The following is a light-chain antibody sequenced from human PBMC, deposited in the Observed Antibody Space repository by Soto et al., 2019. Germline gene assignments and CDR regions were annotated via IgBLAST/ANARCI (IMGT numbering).Light chain of an antibody. V-gene: IGLV1-51*02. CDR1: SSNIGHNY. CDR3: GTWDSSLSVFAV. CDR2: ENN. Sequence: QSVLTQPPSVSAAPGQKVTISCSGSSSNIGHNYVSWYQQLPGTAPKLLIYENNKRPSGIPDRFSGSKSGTSATLGITGLQTGDEAHYYCGTWDSSLSVFAVFGGGTQLTVL. J-gene: IGLJ7*01.